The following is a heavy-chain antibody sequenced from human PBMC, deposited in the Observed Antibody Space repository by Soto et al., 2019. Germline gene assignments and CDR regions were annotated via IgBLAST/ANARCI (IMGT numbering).Heavy chain of an antibody. CDR1: GYIFTYRY. Sequence: ASVKVSCKASGYIFTYRYLYWVRQAPGQALEWMGWIIPYNGNTTYTQKFQDRFSITRESSLSTVYMELRSLRSDDTGMYYCARSAPADDGYHYLDSCRQG. CDR2: IIPYNGNT. V-gene: IGHV1-45*02. CDR3: ARSAPADDGYHYLDS. D-gene: IGHD5-18*01. J-gene: IGHJ5*01.